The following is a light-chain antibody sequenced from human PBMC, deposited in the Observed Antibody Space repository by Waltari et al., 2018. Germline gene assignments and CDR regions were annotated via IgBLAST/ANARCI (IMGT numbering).Light chain of an antibody. Sequence: SSELTQAPAVSVAMGQTVRITCQGDSLRSYYDSWYPQRPGQAPILVMYDKNNRPSGGPDRFDGASGDEAGSLAITGVQAEDEGSYYGHSRDGSGVGSSFGGGTKLTVL. V-gene: IGLV3-19*01. CDR2: DKN. CDR1: SLRSYY. CDR3: HSRDGSGVGSS. J-gene: IGLJ2*01.